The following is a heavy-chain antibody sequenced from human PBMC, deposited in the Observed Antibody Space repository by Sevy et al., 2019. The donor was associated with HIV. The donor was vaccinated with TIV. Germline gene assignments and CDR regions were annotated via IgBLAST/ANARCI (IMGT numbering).Heavy chain of an antibody. CDR1: GFTFSSYW. CDR3: ARSGGAPRQDSASWCKD. CDR2: INQDGSEK. J-gene: IGHJ4*02. Sequence: GGSLRLSCAASGFTFSSYWMTWVRQAPGKGLEWVANINQDGSEKYYVESVKGRFIISRDNAKKSLYLQMNSLRVEDTALYYCARSGGAPRQDSASWCKDWGQGTLVTVSS. D-gene: IGHD6-6*01. V-gene: IGHV3-7*01.